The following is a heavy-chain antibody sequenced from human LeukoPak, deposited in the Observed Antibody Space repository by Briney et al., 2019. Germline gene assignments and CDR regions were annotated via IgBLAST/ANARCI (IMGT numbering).Heavy chain of an antibody. CDR2: ISYDGSNK. CDR3: ARTENYDYLWGSFDY. CDR1: GFTFSFYS. J-gene: IGHJ4*02. Sequence: PGGSLRLSCAASGFTFSFYSMHWVRQAPGKGLEWVALISYDGSNKYYADSVKGRFSISRDNSKNTLYLQMNSLRTEDTAVYYCARTENYDYLWGSFDYWGQGTLVTVSS. D-gene: IGHD3-16*01. V-gene: IGHV3-30-3*01.